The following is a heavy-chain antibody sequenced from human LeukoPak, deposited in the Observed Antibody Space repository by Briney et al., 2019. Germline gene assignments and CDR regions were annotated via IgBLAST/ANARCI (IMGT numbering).Heavy chain of an antibody. V-gene: IGHV4-61*01. CDR1: GGSVSSGSYY. J-gene: IGHJ3*02. D-gene: IGHD4-17*01. CDR2: MYNSGST. CDR3: ARGGYGVAFDI. Sequence: PSETLSLTCTVSGGSVSSGSYYWSWIRQPPGKGLEWIGYMYNSGSTTYNPSLKSRVTISVDTSKNQFSLKLSSVTAADTAVYYCARGGYGVAFDIWGQGTMVTVSS.